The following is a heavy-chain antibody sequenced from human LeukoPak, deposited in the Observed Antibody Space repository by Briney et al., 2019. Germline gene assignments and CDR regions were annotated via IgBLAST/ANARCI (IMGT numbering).Heavy chain of an antibody. CDR2: ISAYNGNT. V-gene: IGHV1-18*01. Sequence: ASVKVSCKASGYTFTSYGISWVRQAPGQGLEWMGWISAYNGNTNYAQKLQGRVTMTTDTSTSTAYMELRSLRSDDTAVYYCARDDGWVIVGATSPFDYWGQGTLVTVSS. CDR1: GYTFTSYG. J-gene: IGHJ4*02. D-gene: IGHD1-26*01. CDR3: ARDDGWVIVGATSPFDY.